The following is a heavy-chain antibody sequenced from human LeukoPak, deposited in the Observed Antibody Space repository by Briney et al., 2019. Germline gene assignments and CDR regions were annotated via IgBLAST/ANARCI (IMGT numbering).Heavy chain of an antibody. V-gene: IGHV4-39*07. Sequence: SETLSLTCTVSGGSISSSSYYWGWIRQPPGKGLEWIGSIYYSGSTYYNPSLKSRVTISVDTSKNQFSLKLNSVTAADTAVYFCARRAIAMALFYFDYWGQGTQVTVSS. J-gene: IGHJ4*02. CDR1: GGSISSSSYY. CDR3: ARRAIAMALFYFDY. D-gene: IGHD6-19*01. CDR2: IYYSGST.